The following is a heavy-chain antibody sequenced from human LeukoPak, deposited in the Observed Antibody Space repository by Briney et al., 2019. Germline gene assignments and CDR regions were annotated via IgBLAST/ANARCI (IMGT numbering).Heavy chain of an antibody. CDR1: AFTFSSNY. CDR3: ARPPSYGSGSYYYY. V-gene: IGHV3-66*01. D-gene: IGHD3-10*01. CDR2: IYSGGST. J-gene: IGHJ4*02. Sequence: GGSLRLSCAASAFTFSSNYMSWVRQAPGKGLEWVSVIYSGGSTYYADSVKGRFTISRDNSKNTLYLQMNSLRAEDTAVYYCARPPSYGSGSYYYYWGQGTLVTVSS.